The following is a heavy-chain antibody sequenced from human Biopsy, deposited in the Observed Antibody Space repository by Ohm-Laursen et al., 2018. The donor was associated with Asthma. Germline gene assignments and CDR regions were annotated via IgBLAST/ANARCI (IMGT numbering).Heavy chain of an antibody. CDR3: ARFKRGYSYGYAGVFDY. V-gene: IGHV3-21*01. J-gene: IGHJ4*02. Sequence: GSLRLSCTASGFDFSDYTMNWVRQAPGKGLEWVSSISSLSRYKYYSDSLRGRVTISRDNAKSSLHLQMSSLRDEDTAVYYCARFKRGYSYGYAGVFDYWGQGTLVTVSS. CDR2: ISSLSRYK. CDR1: GFDFSDYT. D-gene: IGHD5-18*01.